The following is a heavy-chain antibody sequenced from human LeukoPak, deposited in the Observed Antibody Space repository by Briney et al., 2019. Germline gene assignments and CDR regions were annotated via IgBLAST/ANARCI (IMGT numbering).Heavy chain of an antibody. Sequence: GGSLRLSCAASGFTFSSYAMSWVRQAPGKGLEWVSAISGSGGSTYYADSVKGRFTISRDNAKNSLYLQMNSLRAEDTAVYYCASVSGLIGGDYWTPYFDYWGQGTLVTVSS. CDR3: ASVSGLIGGDYWTPYFDY. J-gene: IGHJ4*02. V-gene: IGHV3-23*01. D-gene: IGHD4-17*01. CDR2: ISGSGGST. CDR1: GFTFSSYA.